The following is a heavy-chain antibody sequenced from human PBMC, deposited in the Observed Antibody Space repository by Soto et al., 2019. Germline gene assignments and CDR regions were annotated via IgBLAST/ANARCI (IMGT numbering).Heavy chain of an antibody. D-gene: IGHD3-10*01. Sequence: QVQLVQSGAEVKKPGASVKVSCKASGYTFTSYGMSWVRQAPGQGLEGMGWIRAYNGNTNSAPKVQGRVTMTTDTSTSTAYMELRSLRSDDTAVYYCASLIRGVMHFDYWGQGTRVTVSS. CDR3: ASLIRGVMHFDY. J-gene: IGHJ4*02. CDR2: IRAYNGNT. V-gene: IGHV1-18*01. CDR1: GYTFTSYG.